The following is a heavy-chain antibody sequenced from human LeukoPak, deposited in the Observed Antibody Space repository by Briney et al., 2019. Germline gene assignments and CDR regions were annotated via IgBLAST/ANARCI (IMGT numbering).Heavy chain of an antibody. CDR3: TKDRGSRQWLVAPDY. CDR1: GFTFDDYA. Sequence: GRSLRLSCAASGFTFDDYAMHWVRQAPGKGLEWVSGISWNSDSIDYAGSVKGRFTISRDNAKNSLYLQMNSLRAEDMALYYCTKDRGSRQWLVAPDYWGQGTLVTVSS. CDR2: ISWNSDSI. D-gene: IGHD6-19*01. J-gene: IGHJ4*02. V-gene: IGHV3-9*03.